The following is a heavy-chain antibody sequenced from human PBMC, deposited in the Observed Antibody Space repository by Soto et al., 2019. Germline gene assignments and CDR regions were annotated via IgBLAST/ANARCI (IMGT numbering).Heavy chain of an antibody. D-gene: IGHD2-2*01. Sequence: QVQLVQSGAEVEKPGASVKVSCKASGYTFTNYAVHWVRQAPAQRLEWMGWINAGNGNTRFSQNLQGRVTITRDTSARTVYMELSSLRSEDTAVYYCARGHLAVVPVASWFYYMDVWGKGTTVTVSS. V-gene: IGHV1-3*01. CDR1: GYTFTNYA. CDR2: INAGNGNT. CDR3: ARGHLAVVPVASWFYYMDV. J-gene: IGHJ6*03.